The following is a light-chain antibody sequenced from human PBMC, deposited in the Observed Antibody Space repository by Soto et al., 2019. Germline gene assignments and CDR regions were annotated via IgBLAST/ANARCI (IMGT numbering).Light chain of an antibody. CDR3: QQYGSSPPIT. CDR2: GAS. V-gene: IGKV3-20*01. J-gene: IGKJ5*01. Sequence: EIVLTQSPGTLSLSPGGRHTLSCRASQSVSSSYFAWYQEKPGQAPXLXXYGASSRATGIPDRFSGSGSGTDFTLPISRLEPEDFAAYYCQQYGSSPPITFGQGTRLDIK. CDR1: QSVSSSY.